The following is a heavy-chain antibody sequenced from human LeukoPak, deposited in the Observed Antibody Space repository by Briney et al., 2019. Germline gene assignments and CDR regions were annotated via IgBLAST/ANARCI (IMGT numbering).Heavy chain of an antibody. CDR3: AREAYDILDY. D-gene: IGHD3-9*01. Sequence: SETLSLTCAVYGGSFSGYYWSWIRQPPGKGLEWIGEINHSGSTNYNPSLKSRVTISVDTSKNQFSLKLSSVTAADTAVNYCAREAYDILDYWGQGTLVTVSS. CDR1: GGSFSGYY. J-gene: IGHJ4*02. CDR2: INHSGST. V-gene: IGHV4-34*01.